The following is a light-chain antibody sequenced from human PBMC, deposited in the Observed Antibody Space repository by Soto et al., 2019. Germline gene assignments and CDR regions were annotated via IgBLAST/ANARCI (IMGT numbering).Light chain of an antibody. V-gene: IGLV3-21*04. J-gene: IGLJ2*01. Sequence: SYELTQPPSVSGAPGKTARITCGGNNIGSKSVHGYQQKPGQAPVLVIYYDSDRPSGIPERFSGSNSGNTATLTISSVEAGDEADYYCQVWDSSSDRVVFGGGTKLTVL. CDR3: QVWDSSSDRVV. CDR2: YDS. CDR1: NIGSKS.